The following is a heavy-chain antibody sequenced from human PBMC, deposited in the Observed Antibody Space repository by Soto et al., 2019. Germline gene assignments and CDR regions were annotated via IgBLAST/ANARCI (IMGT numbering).Heavy chain of an antibody. CDR1: GFTFTSSA. J-gene: IGHJ4*02. CDR2: IVVGSGNT. D-gene: IGHD4-17*01. CDR3: AADRYGDYYYFDY. V-gene: IGHV1-58*01. Sequence: WASVKVSCKASGFTFTSSAVQWVRQARGQRLEWIGWIVVGSGNTNYAQKFQERVTITRDMSTSTAYMELSSLRSEDTAVYYCAADRYGDYYYFDYWGQGTLVTVSS.